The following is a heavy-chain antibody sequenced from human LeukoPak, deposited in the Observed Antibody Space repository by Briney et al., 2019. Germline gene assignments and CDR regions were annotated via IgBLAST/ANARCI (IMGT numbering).Heavy chain of an antibody. J-gene: IGHJ3*02. Sequence: GGSLRLSCVASGLTFSSYNMHWVRQAPGKGLEWVAVISYDGSNKYYADSVKGRSTISRDNSKNTLYLQVCSLRPEDTAVYYCGRDTVGYGGAFDIWGQGTMVTVSS. D-gene: IGHD5-18*01. V-gene: IGHV3-30-3*01. CDR2: ISYDGSNK. CDR1: GLTFSSYN. CDR3: GRDTVGYGGAFDI.